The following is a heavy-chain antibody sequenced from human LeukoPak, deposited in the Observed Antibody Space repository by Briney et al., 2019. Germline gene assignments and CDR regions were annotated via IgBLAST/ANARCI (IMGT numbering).Heavy chain of an antibody. CDR1: GFTFSSFA. CDR2: ISYDGSNQ. Sequence: QPGRSLRLSCAASGFTFSSFAMHWVRQAPGKGLEWVAVISYDGSNQYYADSVKGRFTISRDNSKNTLYLQMNSLRAEDTAVYYCAKGGLRNSYFGFIDYWGQGTLVTVSS. V-gene: IGHV3-30*04. J-gene: IGHJ4*02. D-gene: IGHD4-17*01. CDR3: AKGGLRNSYFGFIDY.